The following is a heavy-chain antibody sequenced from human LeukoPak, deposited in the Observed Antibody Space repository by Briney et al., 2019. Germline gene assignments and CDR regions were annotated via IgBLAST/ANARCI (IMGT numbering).Heavy chain of an antibody. J-gene: IGHJ4*02. CDR1: GFTFDDYA. Sequence: GGTLRLSCAVSGFTFDDYAMHWVRQAPGAGLEWVSLGSVDGGSTNYADSVKGRFTISRDNSKNSLYLQMNSLRADDTAVYYCARVDLTLAITGDNKGPFDYWGQGTLVTVSS. CDR2: GSVDGGST. V-gene: IGHV3-43*02. CDR3: ARVDLTLAITGDNKGPFDY. D-gene: IGHD7-27*01.